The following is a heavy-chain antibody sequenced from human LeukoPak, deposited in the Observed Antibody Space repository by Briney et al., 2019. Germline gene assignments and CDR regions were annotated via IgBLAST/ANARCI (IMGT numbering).Heavy chain of an antibody. J-gene: IGHJ3*02. CDR3: ARDYSTEDAFDI. CDR1: GGTFSSYA. CDR2: IIPIFGTA. V-gene: IGHV1-69*05. Sequence: SVKVSCKASGGTFSSYAISWVRQAPGQGLEWMGGIIPIFGTANYAQKFQGRVTITTDESTSTAYMELSSLRSEDTAVYYCARDYSTEDAFDIWGQGTMVTVSS. D-gene: IGHD1-26*01.